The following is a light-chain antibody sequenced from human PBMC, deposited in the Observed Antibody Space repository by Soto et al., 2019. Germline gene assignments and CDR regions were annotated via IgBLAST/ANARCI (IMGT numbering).Light chain of an antibody. Sequence: QSVLPHPASVSGSPGQSITISCTGTSSDVGGYNYVSWYQQHPGKAPKHMIYDVSNRHSGVSNRFSGSKSGNTASLTISGLKAEDEADYYCSSYTSSIVVFGGGTKLTVL. CDR1: SSDVGGYNY. CDR3: SSYTSSIVV. V-gene: IGLV2-14*01. J-gene: IGLJ2*01. CDR2: DVS.